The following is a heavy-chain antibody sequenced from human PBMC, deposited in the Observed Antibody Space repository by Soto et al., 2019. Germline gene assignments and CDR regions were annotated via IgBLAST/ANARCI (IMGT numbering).Heavy chain of an antibody. CDR2: INGRSNYV. V-gene: IGHV3-21*01. J-gene: IGHJ4*02. CDR1: GFTFSTYT. D-gene: IGHD4-17*01. CDR3: AREDGVMGSSSAFDH. Sequence: EVQVVESGGGLVKPGGSLRLSCVYSGFTFSTYTMNWVRQAPGKGLEWVSSINGRSNYVYYADSVKGRFTISRDNAKNSLYLQMNRLRAEDTAIYYCAREDGVMGSSSAFDHWGLGTLVTVSS.